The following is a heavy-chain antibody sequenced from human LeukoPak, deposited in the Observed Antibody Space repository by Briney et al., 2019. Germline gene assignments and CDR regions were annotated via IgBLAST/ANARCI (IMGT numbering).Heavy chain of an antibody. CDR3: ARGEEPVRIVGADDLDY. CDR1: GGTFSSYA. CDR2: IIPILGIA. D-gene: IGHD1-26*01. V-gene: IGHV1-69*04. Sequence: SVKVSCKASGGTFSSYAISWVRQAPGQGLEWMGRIIPILGIANYAQKFQGRVTITADKSTSTAYMELSSLRSEDTAVYYCARGEEPVRIVGADDLDYWGQGTLVTVSS. J-gene: IGHJ4*02.